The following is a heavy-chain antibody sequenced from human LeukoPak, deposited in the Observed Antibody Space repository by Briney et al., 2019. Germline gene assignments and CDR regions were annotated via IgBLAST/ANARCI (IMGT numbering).Heavy chain of an antibody. CDR3: ARDQSSYDDILTGYLFYYAMDV. D-gene: IGHD3-9*01. CDR2: ISRSSSFI. J-gene: IGHJ6*02. Sequence: PGGSLRLSCAASGLTFSSYIMNWVRQAPGKGLEWVSSISRSSSFIYYADSVKGRFTISRDNAKNSLYLQMNSLRAEDTAVYYCARDQSSYDDILTGYLFYYAMDVWGQGTTVTASS. CDR1: GLTFSSYI. V-gene: IGHV3-21*01.